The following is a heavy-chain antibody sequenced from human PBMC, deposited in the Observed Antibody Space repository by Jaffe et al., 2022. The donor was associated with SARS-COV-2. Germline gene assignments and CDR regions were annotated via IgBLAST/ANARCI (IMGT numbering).Heavy chain of an antibody. V-gene: IGHV5-10-1*03. CDR1: GYSFSNYW. Sequence: EVQLVQSGAEVKKPGESLRISCKGSGYSFSNYWISWVRQMPGKGLEWMGRIDPSDSYTNYSPSFQGHVTISADKSIRTAYLQWSSLKASDSAMYYCARREAGTLDDYWGQGTLVTVSS. J-gene: IGHJ4*02. D-gene: IGHD6-19*01. CDR3: ARREAGTLDDY. CDR2: IDPSDSYT.